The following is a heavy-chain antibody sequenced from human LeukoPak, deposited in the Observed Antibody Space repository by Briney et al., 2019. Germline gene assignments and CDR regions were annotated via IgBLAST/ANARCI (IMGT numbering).Heavy chain of an antibody. CDR2: IYTSGST. D-gene: IGHD2-2*01. Sequence: SETLSLTCTVSGGSISSYYWSWIRQPAGKGLEWIGRIYTSGSTNYNPSLKSRVTMSVDTSKNQFSLKLSSVTAADTAVYYCARGTYCSSTSCYNWFDPWGQGTLVTVSS. CDR3: ARGTYCSSTSCYNWFDP. J-gene: IGHJ5*02. CDR1: GGSISSYY. V-gene: IGHV4-4*07.